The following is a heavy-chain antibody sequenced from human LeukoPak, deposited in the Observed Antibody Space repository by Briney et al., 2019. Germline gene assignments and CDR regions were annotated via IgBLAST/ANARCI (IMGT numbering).Heavy chain of an antibody. J-gene: IGHJ4*02. CDR1: GYSFTDYW. CDR3: ASHYQTTGYFAFDN. CDR2: IRPGHSNV. V-gene: IGHV5-51*01. D-gene: IGHD3-9*01. Sequence: GESLKISCKGSGYSFTDYWIAWVRQMPGKGLEWMGIIRPGHSNVIYSPSFQGQVSVSADTSLSTAFLQWSSLTASDTAIYYCASHYQTTGYFAFDNWGQGTLVTVSS.